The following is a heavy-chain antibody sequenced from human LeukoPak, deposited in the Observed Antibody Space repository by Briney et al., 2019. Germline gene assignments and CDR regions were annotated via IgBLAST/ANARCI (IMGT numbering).Heavy chain of an antibody. CDR1: GYTFTGYY. Sequence: GASVKVSCKASGYTFTGYYMHWVRQAPGQGLEWMGWINPNSGGTNYAQKFQGRVTMTRDTSISTAYMELSRLRSDDTAVYYCARESDIVVVPAASADIVFDYWGQGTLVTVSS. J-gene: IGHJ4*02. D-gene: IGHD2-2*01. CDR3: ARESDIVVVPAASADIVFDY. V-gene: IGHV1-2*02. CDR2: INPNSGGT.